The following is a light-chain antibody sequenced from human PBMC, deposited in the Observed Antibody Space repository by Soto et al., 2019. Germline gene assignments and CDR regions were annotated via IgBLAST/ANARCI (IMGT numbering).Light chain of an antibody. CDR3: GTWDSSLSAYV. CDR2: DNN. CDR1: SSNIGNNY. J-gene: IGLJ1*01. Sequence: QSVLTQPPSVSAAPGQKVTISCSGSSSNIGNNYLSWYQQLPGTAPKLLIYDNNKRPSGIPDRFSGSKSGTSATLGITGLQTGDEADYYSGTWDSSLSAYVFGTGTKVXXL. V-gene: IGLV1-51*01.